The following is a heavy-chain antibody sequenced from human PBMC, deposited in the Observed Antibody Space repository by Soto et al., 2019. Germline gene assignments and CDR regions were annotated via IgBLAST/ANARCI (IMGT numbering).Heavy chain of an antibody. CDR2: IRRNAYGGTT. J-gene: IGHJ4*02. CDR3: TRASSLDFDF. V-gene: IGHV3-49*04. Sequence: GSLRLSCTTSGXTFGDYSLSWVRQAPGKGLEWVGFIRRNAYGGTTDYAASVKGRFTISRDDSKSIAYLKMQSLRTADTALYYCTRASSLDFDFWGQGTLGTVSS. D-gene: IGHD3-16*01. CDR1: GXTFGDYS.